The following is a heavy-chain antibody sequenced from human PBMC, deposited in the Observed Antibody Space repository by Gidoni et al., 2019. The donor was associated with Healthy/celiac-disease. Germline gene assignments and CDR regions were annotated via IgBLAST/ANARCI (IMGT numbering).Heavy chain of an antibody. CDR2: ISSSGSTI. J-gene: IGHJ6*02. Sequence: EVQLVESGGGLVQPGGSLRLSCAASGFTFSSYEMNWVRQAPGKGLEWVSYISSSGSTIYYADSVKGRFTISRDNAKNSLYLQMNSLRAEDTAVYYCARARDSSSWYGAYYYGMDVWGQGTTVTVSS. CDR3: ARARDSSSWYGAYYYGMDV. V-gene: IGHV3-48*03. CDR1: GFTFSSYE. D-gene: IGHD6-13*01.